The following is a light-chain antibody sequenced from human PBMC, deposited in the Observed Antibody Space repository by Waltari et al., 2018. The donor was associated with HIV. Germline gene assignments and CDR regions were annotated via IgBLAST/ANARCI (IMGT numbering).Light chain of an antibody. Sequence: EIVLTQSPAFPSVTPNEKVIITCRASQSIRSNLHWYQQKPDQSPKLVIKYASQSFSGVPPRFSGSGFGTDFTLTINSLEAEDAATYYCHQGVDLPPTFGQGTKVEIK. V-gene: IGKV6-21*01. CDR2: YAS. J-gene: IGKJ1*01. CDR3: HQGVDLPPT. CDR1: QSIRSN.